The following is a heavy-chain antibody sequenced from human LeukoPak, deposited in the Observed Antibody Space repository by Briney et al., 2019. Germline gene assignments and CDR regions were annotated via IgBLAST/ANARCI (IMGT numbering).Heavy chain of an antibody. J-gene: IGHJ4*02. CDR2: IRYDGSDK. CDR1: GFTFSRYG. D-gene: IGHD6-19*01. V-gene: IGHV3-30*02. Sequence: HPGGSLRLSCAASGFTFSRYGMHWVRQAPGKGLEWVAFIRYDGSDKSYADSVKGRFTISRDNSKNTLYLQMNSLRAEDTAMHYCAKIGAVAGHFDYWGQGTLVTVSS. CDR3: AKIGAVAGHFDY.